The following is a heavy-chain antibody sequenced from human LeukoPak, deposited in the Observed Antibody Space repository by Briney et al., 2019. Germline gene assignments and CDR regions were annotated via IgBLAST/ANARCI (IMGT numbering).Heavy chain of an antibody. CDR1: GYTFTSYD. CDR3: ARGGDSSAYYYYYYRMDV. J-gene: IGHJ6*02. D-gene: IGHD3-22*01. V-gene: IGHV1-8*01. Sequence: ASVKVSCKASGYTFTSYDINWVRQATGQGLEWMGWMNPNSGNTGYAQKFQGRVTMTRNTSISTAYMELSSLRSEDTAVYYCARGGDSSAYYYYYYRMDVWGQGTTVTVSS. CDR2: MNPNSGNT.